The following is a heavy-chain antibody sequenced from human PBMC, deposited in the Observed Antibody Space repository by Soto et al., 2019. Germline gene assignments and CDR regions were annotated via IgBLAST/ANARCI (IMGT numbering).Heavy chain of an antibody. CDR3: ASSYYGDYDGLLFDY. CDR1: GVSISSYY. J-gene: IGHJ4*02. CDR2: IYYSGST. Sequence: LETLSLTCTVSGVSISSYYWNLIRQPPGKGLEWIGYIYYSGSTNYNPSLKSRVTISVDTSKNQFSLKLSSVTAADTAVYYCASSYYGDYDGLLFDYWGQGTLVTVSS. V-gene: IGHV4-59*01. D-gene: IGHD4-17*01.